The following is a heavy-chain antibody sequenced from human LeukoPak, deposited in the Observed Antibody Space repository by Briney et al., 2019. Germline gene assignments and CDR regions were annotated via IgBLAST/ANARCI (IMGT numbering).Heavy chain of an antibody. J-gene: IGHJ4*02. D-gene: IGHD3-22*01. Sequence: GGSLRLSCAASGFAFSIYAMSWVRQAPGKGLEWVSAISGSGGSTYYADSVKGRFTISRDNSKNTLYLQMNSLRAEDTAVYYCAKVRDYYYDSSGLDYWGQGTLVTVSS. V-gene: IGHV3-23*01. CDR2: ISGSGGST. CDR3: AKVRDYYYDSSGLDY. CDR1: GFAFSIYA.